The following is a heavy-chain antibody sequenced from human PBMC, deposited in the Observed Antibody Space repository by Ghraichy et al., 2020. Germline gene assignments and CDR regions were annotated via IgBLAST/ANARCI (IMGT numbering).Heavy chain of an antibody. V-gene: IGHV4-59*01. Sequence: SETLSLTCTVSGGSISSYYWSWIRQPPGKGLEWIGYIYYSGSTNYNPSLKSRVTISVDTSKNQFSLKLSSVTAADTAVYYCARGAITGDPPSDAFDIWGQGTMVTVSS. J-gene: IGHJ3*02. CDR1: GGSISSYY. CDR2: IYYSGST. D-gene: IGHD7-27*01. CDR3: ARGAITGDPPSDAFDI.